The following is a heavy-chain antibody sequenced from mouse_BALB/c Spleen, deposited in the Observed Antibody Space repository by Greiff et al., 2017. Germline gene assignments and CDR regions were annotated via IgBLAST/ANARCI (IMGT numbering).Heavy chain of an antibody. Sequence: QVQLQQSGPGLVQPSQSLSITCTVSGFSLTSYGVHWVRQSPGKGLEWLGVIWSGGSTDYNAAFISRLSISKDNSKSQVFFKMNSLQANDTAIYYCARKGSSVYAIDYWGQGTSVTVSS. CDR2: IWSGGST. D-gene: IGHD1-1*01. CDR1: GFSLTSYG. CDR3: ARKGSSVYAIDY. V-gene: IGHV2-2*02. J-gene: IGHJ4*01.